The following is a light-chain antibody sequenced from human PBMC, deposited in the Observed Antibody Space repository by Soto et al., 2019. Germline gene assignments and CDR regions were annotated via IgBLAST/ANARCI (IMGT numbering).Light chain of an antibody. CDR2: GAS. CDR1: QSVSSN. CDR3: PQYNNWPPKT. Sequence: EIVMTQSPATLSVSPGERATLSCRASQSVSSNLAWYQQKPGQAPRLLIYGASTRATGIPARFSGSGSGTEFTLTISSLQSEDFAVYYCPQYNNWPPKTFGQGTKLDIK. J-gene: IGKJ1*01. V-gene: IGKV3-15*01.